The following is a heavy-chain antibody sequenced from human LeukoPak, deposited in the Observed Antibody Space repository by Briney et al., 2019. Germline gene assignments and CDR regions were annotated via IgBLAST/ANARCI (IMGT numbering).Heavy chain of an antibody. CDR1: GFTFRGSA. CDR3: TRPSYGDYYYMDV. Sequence: GGSLRLSCAASGFTFRGSAMHWVRQASGKGLEWVGCIRSKANSYATAYAASVKGRFTISRDDSKNTAYLQMNSLKTEDTAVYYCTRPSYGDYYYMDVWGKGTTVTVSS. J-gene: IGHJ6*03. D-gene: IGHD4-17*01. V-gene: IGHV3-73*01. CDR2: IRSKANSYAT.